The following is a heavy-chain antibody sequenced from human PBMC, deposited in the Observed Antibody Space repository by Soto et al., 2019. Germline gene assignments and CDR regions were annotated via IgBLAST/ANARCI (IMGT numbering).Heavy chain of an antibody. CDR2: ISYDGSNK. J-gene: IGHJ4*02. Sequence: QVQLVESGGGVVQPGRSLRLSCAASGFTFSSYAMHWVRQAPGKGLEWVAVISYDGSNKYYADSVKGRFTISRDNSKNTLYLQMNSLRAEDTAVYYCARDSKPRYFSGGSCYSNFDCWGQGTLVTVSS. V-gene: IGHV3-30-3*01. CDR3: ARDSKPRYFSGGSCYSNFDC. D-gene: IGHD2-15*01. CDR1: GFTFSSYA.